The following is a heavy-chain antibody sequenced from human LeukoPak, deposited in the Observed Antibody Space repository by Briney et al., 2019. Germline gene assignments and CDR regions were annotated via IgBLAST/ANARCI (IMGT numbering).Heavy chain of an antibody. J-gene: IGHJ4*02. Sequence: GGSLRLSCAASGFTFSSHGMHWVRQSPGKGLEWVAVIWYDGSNKYYADSVRGRFTISRDNSESTVYLQMDSLRAEDTAVYYCVRWGTGKILDYWGQGTLVTVSS. D-gene: IGHD3-16*01. CDR2: IWYDGSNK. V-gene: IGHV3-33*01. CDR1: GFTFSSHG. CDR3: VRWGTGKILDY.